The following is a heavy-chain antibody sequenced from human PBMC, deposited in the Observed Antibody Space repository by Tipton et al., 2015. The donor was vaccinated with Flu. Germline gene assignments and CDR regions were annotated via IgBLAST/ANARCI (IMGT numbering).Heavy chain of an antibody. V-gene: IGHV1-2*02. CDR2: INPNSGGT. CDR3: ARIRTSYDDTSGYYPFGY. Sequence: QLVQSGAEVKKPGASVKVSCKASGYTFTDFYIHWVRQAPGQGLEWMGWINPNSGGTYFAQRFQGRVTMTTDTSISTAYMELRSLRSDDTAVYFCARIRTSYDDTSGYYPFGYWGQGSLVTVSS. D-gene: IGHD3-22*01. CDR1: GYTFTDFY. J-gene: IGHJ4*02.